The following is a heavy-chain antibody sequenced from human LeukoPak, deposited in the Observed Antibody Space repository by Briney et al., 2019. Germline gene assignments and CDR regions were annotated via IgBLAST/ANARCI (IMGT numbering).Heavy chain of an antibody. D-gene: IGHD6-19*01. CDR2: ISAYNGNT. J-gene: IGHJ4*02. Sequence: ASVKVSCKASGYTFTSYGISWVRQAPGQGLEWMGWISAYNGNTNYAQKLQGRVTMTTDTSTSTAYTELRSLRSDDTAVYYCARDLRRSSGFDYWGQGTLVTVSS. V-gene: IGHV1-18*01. CDR1: GYTFTSYG. CDR3: ARDLRRSSGFDY.